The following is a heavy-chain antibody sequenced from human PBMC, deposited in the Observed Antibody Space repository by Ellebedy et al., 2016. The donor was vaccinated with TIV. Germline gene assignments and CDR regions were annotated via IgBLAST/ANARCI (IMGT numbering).Heavy chain of an antibody. CDR1: GGTFSSYA. Sequence: SVKVSCXASGGTFSSYAISWVRQAPGQGLEWMGGIIPIFGTANYAQKFQGRVTITADESTSTAYMELSSLRSEDTAVYYCALLVVPAAIRPARNYYYYMDVWGKGTTVTVSS. CDR2: IIPIFGTA. V-gene: IGHV1-69*13. D-gene: IGHD2-2*01. J-gene: IGHJ6*03. CDR3: ALLVVPAAIRPARNYYYYMDV.